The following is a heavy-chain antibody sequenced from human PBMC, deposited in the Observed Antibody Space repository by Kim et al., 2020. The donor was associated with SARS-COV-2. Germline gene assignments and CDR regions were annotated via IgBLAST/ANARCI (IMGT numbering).Heavy chain of an antibody. CDR1: GGSFSGYY. CDR3: ARGMIFAQTTATAYYYYYG. J-gene: IGHJ6*01. Sequence: SETLSLTCAVYGGSFSGYYWSWIRQPPGKGLEWIGEINHSGSTNYNPSLKSRVTISVDTSKNQFSLKLSSVTAADTAVYYCARGMIFAQTTATAYYYYYG. D-gene: IGHD3-3*01. V-gene: IGHV4-34*01. CDR2: INHSGST.